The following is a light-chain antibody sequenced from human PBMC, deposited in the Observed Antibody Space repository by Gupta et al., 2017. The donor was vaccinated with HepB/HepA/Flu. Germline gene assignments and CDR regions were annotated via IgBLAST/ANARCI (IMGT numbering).Light chain of an antibody. V-gene: IGKV3-15*01. J-gene: IGKJ1*01. CDR2: GAS. CDR1: QSVRSN. Sequence: ELVMTQSPVTLSVSPGERATLSCRASQSVRSNLAWYQQKPGQTPRLLIYGASTRATGIPARFSGSGSGTEFTLTISSLQSEDFAVYYCQQYNSWPRAFGQGTKVEIK. CDR3: QQYNSWPRA.